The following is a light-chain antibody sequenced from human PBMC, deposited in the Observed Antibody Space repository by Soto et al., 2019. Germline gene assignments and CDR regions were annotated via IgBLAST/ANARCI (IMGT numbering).Light chain of an antibody. CDR1: QSISKY. V-gene: IGKV3-11*01. CDR2: DAF. CDR3: QQRSNWPPGST. J-gene: IGKJ2*01. Sequence: EVVLTQSPATPSLSPGERAILSCRASQSISKYLAWYQQKPGQAPRLLIYDAFNRATGIPARFSGSGSGTDFTLTISSLEPEDFAVYYCQQRSNWPPGSTFGQGTKLEIK.